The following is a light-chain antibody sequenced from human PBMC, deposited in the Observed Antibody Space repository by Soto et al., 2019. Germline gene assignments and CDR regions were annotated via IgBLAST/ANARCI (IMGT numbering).Light chain of an antibody. V-gene: IGKV1-27*01. CDR3: LRDNSAPLS. J-gene: IGKJ3*01. CDR2: AAS. CDR1: QGITNY. Sequence: DIQMTQSPSSLSASVGDRVTITCRASQGITNYLAGYQQKPGKVPKLLIYAASTLQSGGPAPFSGSESETDFTLTMNSLQPDYVATYYCLRDNSAPLSFGPGTKVDIK.